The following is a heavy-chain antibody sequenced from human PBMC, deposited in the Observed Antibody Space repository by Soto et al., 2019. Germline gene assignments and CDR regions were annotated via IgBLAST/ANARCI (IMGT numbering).Heavy chain of an antibody. CDR2: MNPNSGNT. CDR1: GYTFTSYD. D-gene: IGHD2-2*01. J-gene: IGHJ4*02. V-gene: IGHV1-8*01. Sequence: ASVKVSCKASGYTFTSYDINWVRQATGQGLEWMGWMNPNSGNTGYAQKFQGRVTMTRNTSISTAYMELSSLRSEDTAVYYCARRGPQYCSSTSCNQFDYWGQGTLVTV. CDR3: ARRGPQYCSSTSCNQFDY.